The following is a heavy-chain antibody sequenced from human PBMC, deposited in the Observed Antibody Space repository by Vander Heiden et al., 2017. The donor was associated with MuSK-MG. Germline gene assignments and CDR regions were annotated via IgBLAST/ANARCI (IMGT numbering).Heavy chain of an antibody. CDR2: ISSSSSYI. J-gene: IGHJ6*02. Sequence: EVQLVESGGGLVKPGGSLRLSCAASGFTFSSYSMNWVRQAPGKGLEWVSSISSSSSYIYYADSVKGRVTISRDNAKNSLYLQMNSLRAEDTAVYYCARRGELGVGLYYYYGMDVWGQGTTVTVSS. CDR1: GFTFSSYS. V-gene: IGHV3-21*01. D-gene: IGHD3-10*01. CDR3: ARRGELGVGLYYYYGMDV.